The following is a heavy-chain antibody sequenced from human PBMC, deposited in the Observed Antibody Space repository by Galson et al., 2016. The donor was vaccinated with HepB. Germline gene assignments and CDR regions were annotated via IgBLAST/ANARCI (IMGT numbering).Heavy chain of an antibody. CDR3: ARPISTWFDP. D-gene: IGHD3-22*01. J-gene: IGHJ5*02. Sequence: SLRLSCAVSGFTFSNYWMHWVRQAPGKGLVWISRISYDGGSTTYADFVEGRFTISRDNVKNTVYLQMNNLRLEDTAVYYCARPISTWFDPWGQGTLVTVSS. CDR1: GFTFSNYW. V-gene: IGHV3-74*03. CDR2: ISYDGGST.